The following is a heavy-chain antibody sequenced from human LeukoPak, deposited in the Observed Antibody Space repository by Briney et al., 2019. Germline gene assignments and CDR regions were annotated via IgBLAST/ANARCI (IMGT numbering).Heavy chain of an antibody. CDR1: GGTFSSYA. Sequence: ASVKVSCKASGGTFSSYAISWVRQAPGQGLEWMGGIIPIFGTANYAQKFQGRVTITTDESTSTAYMELSSLRSEDTAVYYCARFYSSSSAFDIWGQGTMVTVSS. J-gene: IGHJ3*02. V-gene: IGHV1-69*05. CDR3: ARFYSSSSAFDI. CDR2: IIPIFGTA. D-gene: IGHD6-6*01.